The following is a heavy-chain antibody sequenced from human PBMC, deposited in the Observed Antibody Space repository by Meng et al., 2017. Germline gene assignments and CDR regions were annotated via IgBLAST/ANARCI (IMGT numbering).Heavy chain of an antibody. D-gene: IGHD1-26*01. CDR3: ARGSYSFDS. V-gene: IGHV6-1*01. J-gene: IGHJ4*02. Sequence: QLQQSGPGLGKPPQTLSLICAISGDSVSSNSAAWNWIRQSPSRGLEWLGRAYYRSKWYHDYAESVKSRISIDPDTSKNQFSLQLRSVTPEDSAVYYCARGSYSFDSWGQRTLVTVSS. CDR2: AYYRSKWYH. CDR1: GDSVSSNSAA.